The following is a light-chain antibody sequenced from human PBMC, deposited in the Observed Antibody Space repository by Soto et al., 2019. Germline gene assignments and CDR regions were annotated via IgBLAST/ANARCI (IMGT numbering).Light chain of an antibody. CDR2: GAS. V-gene: IGKV3-15*01. CDR3: KQYNNWPIT. CDR1: QSVNNN. J-gene: IGKJ4*01. Sequence: EIVMTQSPATLSVSPGERATLSCRASQSVNNNLAWYQQKPGQAPRLLIYGASARATGIPARFSGSGSGTEFTLTISSLQSEDFAVYYCKQYNNWPITFGGGTKVEIK.